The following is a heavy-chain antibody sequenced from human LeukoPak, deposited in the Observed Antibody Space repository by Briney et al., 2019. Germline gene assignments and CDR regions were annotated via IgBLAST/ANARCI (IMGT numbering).Heavy chain of an antibody. Sequence: ASVKVSCKVSGYTLTELSMHWVRQAPGKGLEWMGGFDPEDGETIYAQKFQGRVTMTEDTSTDTAYMELSSLRSEDTAVYYCATDRITMVRGVSDAFDIWGQGTMVTVSS. CDR2: FDPEDGET. J-gene: IGHJ3*02. CDR3: ATDRITMVRGVSDAFDI. CDR1: GYTLTELS. D-gene: IGHD3-10*01. V-gene: IGHV1-24*01.